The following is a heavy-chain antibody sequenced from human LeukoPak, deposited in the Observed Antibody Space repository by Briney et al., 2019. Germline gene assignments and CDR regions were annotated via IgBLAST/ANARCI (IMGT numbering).Heavy chain of an antibody. D-gene: IGHD3-10*01. V-gene: IGHV4-38-2*02. CDR2: IYYSGST. CDR1: GYSISSGYY. J-gene: IGHJ4*02. CDR3: ARDSGYYGSGS. Sequence: SETLSLTCTVSGYSISSGYYWGWIRQPPGKGLEWIGYIYYSGSTYYNPSLKSRVTISVDTSKNQFSLKLSSVTAADTAVYYCARDSGYYGSGSWGQGTLVTVSS.